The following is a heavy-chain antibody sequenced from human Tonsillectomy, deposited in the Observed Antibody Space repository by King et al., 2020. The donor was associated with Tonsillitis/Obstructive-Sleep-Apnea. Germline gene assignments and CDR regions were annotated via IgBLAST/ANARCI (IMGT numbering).Heavy chain of an antibody. Sequence: QLVQSGAEVKKPGASVKVTCKASGYTFTMYGISWVRQAPGQGLEWMGWISPYNGNTEYAQRLQCRVTMTTDTATSTAYLYLRSLRSDDTAVYFCARPGYYESYQTIDYWGQGTLVTVSS. V-gene: IGHV1-18*01. D-gene: IGHD3-3*01. J-gene: IGHJ4*02. CDR2: ISPYNGNT. CDR1: GYTFTMYG. CDR3: ARPGYYESYQTIDY.